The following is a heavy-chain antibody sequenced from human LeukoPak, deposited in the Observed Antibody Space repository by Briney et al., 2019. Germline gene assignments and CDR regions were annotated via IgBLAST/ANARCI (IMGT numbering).Heavy chain of an antibody. D-gene: IGHD3-10*01. CDR3: AKEGPDYYGSGSYWSGAFDI. CDR1: GFTFSSYA. CDR2: ISGSGGST. V-gene: IGHV3-23*01. J-gene: IGHJ3*02. Sequence: GGSLRLSCAASGFTFSSYAMSWVRQAPGKELEWVSAISGSGGSTYYADSVKGRFTISRDNSKNTLYLQMNSLRAEDTAVYYCAKEGPDYYGSGSYWSGAFDIWGQGTMVTVSS.